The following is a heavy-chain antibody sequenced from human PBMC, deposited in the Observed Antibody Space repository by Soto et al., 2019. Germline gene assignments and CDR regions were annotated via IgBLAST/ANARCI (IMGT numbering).Heavy chain of an antibody. CDR2: ISNDGSST. CDR1: GFSSSSYW. D-gene: IGHD3-22*01. V-gene: IGHV3-74*01. J-gene: IGHJ3*02. Sequence: PGGSLRLSCAASGFSSSSYWIHWVRLAPGKGLVWFSRISNDGSSTNYADSVKGRFTISRDNAKNTVYMQMNSLRAEDTAVYYCARDTYYYDSSDHFSADAFDIWGQGTMVTVSS. CDR3: ARDTYYYDSSDHFSADAFDI.